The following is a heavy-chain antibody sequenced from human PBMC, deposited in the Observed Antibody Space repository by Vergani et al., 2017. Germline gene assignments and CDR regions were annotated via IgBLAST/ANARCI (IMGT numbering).Heavy chain of an antibody. J-gene: IGHJ4*02. D-gene: IGHD6-25*01. CDR2: ITPGSDYI. Sequence: EVQLVQSGGGLVKPGGSLRLSCAASGFTFSTYTMNWVLQAPGKGLEWLSSITPGSDYIYYADSVKGRFTISRDNAKNSLYLQMNSLEVEDTAVYYCARDVSGNYYNYWGQGTLVTVSS. CDR1: GFTFSTYT. CDR3: ARDVSGNYYNY. V-gene: IGHV3-21*01.